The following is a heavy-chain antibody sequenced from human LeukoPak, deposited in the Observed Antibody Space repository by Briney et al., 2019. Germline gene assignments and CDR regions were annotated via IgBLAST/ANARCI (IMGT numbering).Heavy chain of an antibody. J-gene: IGHJ5*02. CDR1: GFSFSSYA. CDR3: AKDAYYFGSGSYYNPSKGFDP. V-gene: IGHV3-23*01. CDR2: ISGSGRNI. D-gene: IGHD3-10*01. Sequence: PGGSLRLSCAASGFSFSSYAMNWVRQAPGKGLEWVSAISGSGRNIYYADSVKGRFNISRDNSKNTLYLQVNSLRGEDTAVYYCAKDAYYFGSGSYYNPSKGFDPWGQGSQVTVSS.